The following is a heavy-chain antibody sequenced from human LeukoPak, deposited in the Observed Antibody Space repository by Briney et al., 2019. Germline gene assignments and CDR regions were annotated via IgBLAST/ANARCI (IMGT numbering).Heavy chain of an antibody. D-gene: IGHD5-18*01. Sequence: GGSLRLSCAASGFTFSSYWMHWVRQAPGKGLGWVSRINSDGSRTTYADSVRCRFTISRDNAKNTLYLQMNSLRAAATDVYYCARVLETAMVYGTFVYWGRGTLVTVSS. CDR1: GFTFSSYW. V-gene: IGHV3-74*01. CDR2: INSDGSRT. CDR3: ARVLETAMVYGTFVY. J-gene: IGHJ4*02.